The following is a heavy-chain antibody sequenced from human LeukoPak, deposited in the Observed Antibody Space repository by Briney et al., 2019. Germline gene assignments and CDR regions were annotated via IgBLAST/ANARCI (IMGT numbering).Heavy chain of an antibody. J-gene: IGHJ3*02. CDR2: VSGSGKNT. Sequence: GGSLRLSCAASGFIFSSYAMSWVRQAPGKGLEWVSSVSGSGKNTYYADSVKGRFTISRDNSKNTLYLQMNSLRAEDTAVYYCAKHKAAAHRAFDIWGQGTMVTVSS. CDR1: GFIFSSYA. D-gene: IGHD6-13*01. CDR3: AKHKAAAHRAFDI. V-gene: IGHV3-23*01.